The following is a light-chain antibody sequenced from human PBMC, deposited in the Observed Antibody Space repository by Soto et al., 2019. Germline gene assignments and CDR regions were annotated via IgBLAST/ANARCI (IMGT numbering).Light chain of an antibody. CDR1: SGHSTYA. CDR2: LNNDGSH. CDR3: HTWGTVLI. Sequence: QSVLTQSPSASASLGASVKLTCTLSSGHSTYAIAWHQQQPEKGPRFLMKLNNDGSHTKGDGIPDRFSGSSSGAERYLAISSLQSEDEADYYWHTWGTVLIFGGGTKLTVL. J-gene: IGLJ2*01. V-gene: IGLV4-69*01.